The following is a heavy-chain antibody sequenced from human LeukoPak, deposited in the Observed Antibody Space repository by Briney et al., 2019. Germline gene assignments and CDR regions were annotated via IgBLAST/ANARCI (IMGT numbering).Heavy chain of an antibody. Sequence: SETLSLTCAVSGYPISSGYYWGWIRQPPGKGLEWIGSIYHSGSTYYNPSLKSRVTISVDTSKNQFSLKLSSVTAADTAVYYCAKHKVSQWELRGYYFDYWGQGTLVTVSS. D-gene: IGHD1-26*01. CDR1: GYPISSGYY. CDR2: IYHSGST. J-gene: IGHJ4*02. V-gene: IGHV4-38-2*01. CDR3: AKHKVSQWELRGYYFDY.